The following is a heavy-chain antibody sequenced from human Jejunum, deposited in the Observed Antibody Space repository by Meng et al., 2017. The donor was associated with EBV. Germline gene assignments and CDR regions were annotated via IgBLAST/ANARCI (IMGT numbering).Heavy chain of an antibody. CDR3: TRAGYYRFDY. J-gene: IGHJ4*02. CDR1: GFTLSDHW. D-gene: IGHD1-26*01. V-gene: IGHV3-74*01. CDR2: INPDGRTI. Sequence: EGQRVEAWGGLVQPGGSLRPSCAASGFTLSDHWIHWVRQAPGEGLMWVSRINPDGRTINYGDSVKGRFTISRDNAKNTVYLQMNSLRAEDTAVYYCTRAGYYRFDYWGQGALVTVSS.